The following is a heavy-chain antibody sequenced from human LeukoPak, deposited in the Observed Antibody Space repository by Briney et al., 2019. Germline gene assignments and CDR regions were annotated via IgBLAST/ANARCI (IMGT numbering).Heavy chain of an antibody. CDR3: AKGIGSTGYYPFDY. J-gene: IGHJ4*02. CDR1: GFTFSNYA. V-gene: IGHV3-23*01. CDR2: ISDTGGAT. D-gene: IGHD3-22*01. Sequence: GGSLRLSCAASGFTFSNYAMSWVRQAPGKGLEWVSCISDTGGATYYADSAKGRFTISRDNSNNTLSLQVNSLRAADTALYYCAKGIGSTGYYPFDYWGQGTLVTVS.